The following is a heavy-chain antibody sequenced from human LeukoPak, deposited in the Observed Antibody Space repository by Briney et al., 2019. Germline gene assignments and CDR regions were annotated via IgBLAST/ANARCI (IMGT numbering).Heavy chain of an antibody. CDR2: ISSGSSPK. CDR1: GFTIDIYG. J-gene: IGHJ4*02. V-gene: IGHV3-48*04. Sequence: GGSLRLSCAASGFTIDIYGMNWIRQAPGKGLEWVSHISSGSSPKYYADSVRGRFTISRDNAKKSLYLQMNSLRVEDTAVYYCARGDDGAYWGQGTLVTVSS. D-gene: IGHD3-16*01. CDR3: ARGDDGAY.